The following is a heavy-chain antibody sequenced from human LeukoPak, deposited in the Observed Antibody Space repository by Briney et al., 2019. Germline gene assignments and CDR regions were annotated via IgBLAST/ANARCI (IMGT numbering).Heavy chain of an antibody. CDR1: GYTFTSYG. Sequence: ASVKVSCKASGYTFTSYGISWVRQAPGQGLEWMGWISAYNGNTNYAQKLQGRVTMTTDTSTSTAYMELRSLRSDDTAVYYCARAGDWEPLRSLFGWFDPWGQGTPVTVSS. CDR3: ARAGDWEPLRSLFGWFDP. V-gene: IGHV1-18*01. CDR2: ISAYNGNT. D-gene: IGHD1-26*01. J-gene: IGHJ5*02.